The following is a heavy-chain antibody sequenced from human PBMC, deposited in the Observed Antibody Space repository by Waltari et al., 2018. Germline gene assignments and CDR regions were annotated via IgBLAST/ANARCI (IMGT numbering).Heavy chain of an antibody. D-gene: IGHD3-22*01. V-gene: IGHV3-30*04. Sequence: QVQLVESGGGVVQPGGSLRLSCAASGFAFSTFAMHWVRQAPGKGLEWVSVVSCDDRKKYYGDSVKGRFTISRDNSKNTLYLQINSLKPEDTAVYYCARPSKRRDDGSGFSTNWFDPWGQGTLVTVSS. CDR2: VSCDDRKK. J-gene: IGHJ5*02. CDR3: ARPSKRRDDGSGFSTNWFDP. CDR1: GFAFSTFA.